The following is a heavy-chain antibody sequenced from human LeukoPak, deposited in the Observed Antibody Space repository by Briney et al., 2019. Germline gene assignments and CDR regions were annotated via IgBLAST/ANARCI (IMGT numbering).Heavy chain of an antibody. CDR2: IYTSGST. V-gene: IGHV4-61*02. CDR1: GGSISSGSYY. J-gene: IGHJ2*01. CDR3: ARWCPMDYDSSGYYDLGYFDL. Sequence: PSETLSLTCTVSGGSISSGSYYRSWIRQPAGKGLEWIGRIYTSGSTNYNPSLKSRVTISVDTSKNQFSLKLSSVTAADTAVYYCARWCPMDYDSSGYYDLGYFDLWRRGTLVTVSS. D-gene: IGHD3-22*01.